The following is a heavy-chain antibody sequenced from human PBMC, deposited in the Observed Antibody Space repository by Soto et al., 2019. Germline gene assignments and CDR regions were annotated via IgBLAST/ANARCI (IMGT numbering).Heavy chain of an antibody. CDR3: AGPYCSGGSFFYYYMDV. Sequence: QVQLVQSGVEVKKPGSSVKVSCKASRGTFSSYTISWVRQAPGQGLEWMGRIIPILGIANYAQKFQVRVTITADKSTSTAYMELSSLISEDTAVYYCAGPYCSGGSFFYYYMDVWGKGTTVTVSS. CDR2: IIPILGIA. J-gene: IGHJ6*03. V-gene: IGHV1-69*02. CDR1: RGTFSSYT. D-gene: IGHD2-15*01.